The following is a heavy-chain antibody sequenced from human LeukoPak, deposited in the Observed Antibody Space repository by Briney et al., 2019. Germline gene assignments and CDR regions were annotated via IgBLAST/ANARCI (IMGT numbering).Heavy chain of an antibody. V-gene: IGHV3-23*01. CDR3: AKDAVAGAWGSRFDY. J-gene: IGHJ4*02. D-gene: IGHD6-19*01. CDR1: GFTFTNYA. Sequence: GGSLRLSCAASGFTFTNYAMSWVRQAPGKGLEWVSAISGAGDNTYYADSVKGRFTISRDNSKNTLYLQMNSLRAEDTAVYYCAKDAVAGAWGSRFDYWGQGTLSPSPQ. CDR2: ISGAGDNT.